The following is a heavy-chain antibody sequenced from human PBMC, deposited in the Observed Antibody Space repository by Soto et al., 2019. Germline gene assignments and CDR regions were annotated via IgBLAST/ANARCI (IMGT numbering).Heavy chain of an antibody. V-gene: IGHV4-31*03. Sequence: QVQLQESGPGLVKPSQTLSLPCTVSGGSISSGGYYWSWIRQHPGKGLEWIGYIYHSGTTYYNPSLKSRLTISVDTSKNQFSLKLTSVTAADTAVYSCARVRGYQLLGWFDPWGQGTLVTVSS. CDR2: IYHSGTT. J-gene: IGHJ5*02. CDR1: GGSISSGGYY. D-gene: IGHD2-2*01. CDR3: ARVRGYQLLGWFDP.